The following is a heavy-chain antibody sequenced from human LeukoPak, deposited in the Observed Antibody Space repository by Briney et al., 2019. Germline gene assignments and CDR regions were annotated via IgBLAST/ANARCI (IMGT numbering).Heavy chain of an antibody. D-gene: IGHD2/OR15-2a*01. J-gene: IGHJ4*02. CDR2: IYHSGST. CDR3: ARGEELSMTDDY. Sequence: SETLSLTCAVSGGSISSSNWWSWVRQPPGKGLEWIGEIYHSGSTNYNPSLKSRVTISVDTSKNQFSLKLSSVTAADTAVYYCARGEELSMTDDYWGQGTLVTVSS. V-gene: IGHV4-4*02. CDR1: GGSISSSNW.